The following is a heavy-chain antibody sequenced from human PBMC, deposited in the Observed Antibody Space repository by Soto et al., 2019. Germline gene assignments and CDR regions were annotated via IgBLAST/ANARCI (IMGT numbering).Heavy chain of an antibody. D-gene: IGHD6-19*01. Sequence: VASVKVSCKASGYTFTSYGISWVRQAPGQGLEWMGWISAYNGNTNYAQKLQGRVTMTTDTSTSTAYMELRSLRSDDTAVYYCARAQYSSGWSYFDYWGQGTLVTVS. CDR1: GYTFTSYG. CDR3: ARAQYSSGWSYFDY. CDR2: ISAYNGNT. V-gene: IGHV1-18*04. J-gene: IGHJ4*02.